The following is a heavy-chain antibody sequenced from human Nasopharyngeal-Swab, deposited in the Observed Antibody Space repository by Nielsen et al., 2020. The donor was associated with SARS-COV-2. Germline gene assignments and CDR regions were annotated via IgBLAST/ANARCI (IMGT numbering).Heavy chain of an antibody. J-gene: IGHJ4*02. Sequence: WVRQASGQGLEWMGWINTNTGNPTYAQAFTGRFVFSLDTSVSTAYLQISSLKAEDTAVYYCARRYTALDYWGQGTLVTVSS. V-gene: IGHV7-4-1*02. D-gene: IGHD3-16*02. CDR2: INTNTGNP. CDR3: ARRYTALDY.